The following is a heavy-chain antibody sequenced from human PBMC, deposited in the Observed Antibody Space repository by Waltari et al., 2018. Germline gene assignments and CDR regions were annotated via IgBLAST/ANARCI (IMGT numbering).Heavy chain of an antibody. CDR3: AKGNERAVAGYIFQH. CDR1: GFTFSSYA. Sequence: QVQLVESGGGVVQPGRSLRLSCAASGFTFSSYAMHWVRQAPGKGLEWVAVISYDGSNKYYADSVKGRFTISRDNSKNTLYLQMNSLRAEDTAVYYCAKGNERAVAGYIFQHWGQGTLVTVSS. D-gene: IGHD6-19*01. V-gene: IGHV3-30-3*01. CDR2: ISYDGSNK. J-gene: IGHJ1*01.